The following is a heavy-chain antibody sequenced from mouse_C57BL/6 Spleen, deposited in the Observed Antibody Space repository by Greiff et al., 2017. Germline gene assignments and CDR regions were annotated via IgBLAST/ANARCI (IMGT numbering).Heavy chain of an antibody. D-gene: IGHD2-4*01. J-gene: IGHJ4*01. CDR1: GYTFTSYW. V-gene: IGHV1-50*01. Sequence: VQLQQPGAELVKPGASVKLSCKASGYTFTSYWMQWVKQRPGQGLEWIGEIDPSDSYTNYNQKFKGKATLTVDTSSSTAYMQLSSLTSEDSAVYYCARRDDYDGRPMDYWGQGTSVTVSS. CDR3: ARRDDYDGRPMDY. CDR2: IDPSDSYT.